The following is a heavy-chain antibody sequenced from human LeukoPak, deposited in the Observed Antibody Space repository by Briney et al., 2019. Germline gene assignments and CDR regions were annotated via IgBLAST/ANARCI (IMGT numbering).Heavy chain of an antibody. V-gene: IGHV3-23*01. CDR1: AFTFSSYA. CDR3: AKVYSIDAYNYPFDY. D-gene: IGHD5-24*01. J-gene: IGHJ4*02. CDR2: ITGSGGST. Sequence: PGGSLRLSCAASAFTFSSYAMSWVRQAPGKGLDWVSSITGSGGSTYYADSVKGRFTISRDNSKNTLFLQMTSLRAEDTAVYHCAKVYSIDAYNYPFDYWGQGTLVTVSS.